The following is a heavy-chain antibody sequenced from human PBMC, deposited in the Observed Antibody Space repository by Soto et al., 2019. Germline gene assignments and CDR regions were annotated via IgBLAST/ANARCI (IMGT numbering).Heavy chain of an antibody. J-gene: IGHJ4*02. CDR3: ATESGSTYGYFDY. D-gene: IGHD5-18*01. CDR1: GGSVTSDEDY. CDR2: ISNSGST. Sequence: QSLTCTVSGGSVTSDEDYWSWISQSPGKGLEWIGYISNSGSTGYNPSLKTRLSMSVDRSKNQFTLRLTSVTAADTAVYFCATESGSTYGYFDYWGQGTQVTVSS. V-gene: IGHV4-30-4*01.